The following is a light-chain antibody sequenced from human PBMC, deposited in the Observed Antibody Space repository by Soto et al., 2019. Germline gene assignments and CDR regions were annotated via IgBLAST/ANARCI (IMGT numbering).Light chain of an antibody. CDR1: QSVSSSY. V-gene: IGKV3-20*01. CDR2: GAS. Sequence: EIVLTQSPGTLSLSPGERATLSCRASQSVSSSYLAWYQQKPGQAPRLLIYGASSRATGIPDRFSGSGSGTDFTLTISRLEPEDFAVYYCQQYGSATSFTFGPGTKVDI. J-gene: IGKJ3*01. CDR3: QQYGSATSFT.